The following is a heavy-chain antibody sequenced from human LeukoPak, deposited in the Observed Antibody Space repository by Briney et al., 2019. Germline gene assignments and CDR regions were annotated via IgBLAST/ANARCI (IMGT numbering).Heavy chain of an antibody. CDR3: AREASTVVRCSDY. CDR1: GFTFSSYA. CDR2: ISSNGGST. J-gene: IGHJ4*02. D-gene: IGHD6-6*01. Sequence: GGSLRLSCAASGFTFSSYAMHWVRQAPGKGLEYVSAISSNGGSTSYANSVKGRFTISRDNSKNTLYLQMGSLRAEDMAVYYCAREASTVVRCSDYWGQGTLVTVSS. V-gene: IGHV3-64*01.